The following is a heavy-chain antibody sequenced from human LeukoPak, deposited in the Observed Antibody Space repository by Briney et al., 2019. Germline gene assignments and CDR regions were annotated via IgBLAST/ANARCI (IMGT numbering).Heavy chain of an antibody. D-gene: IGHD2-15*01. CDR1: GFTLSSYA. CDR2: ISGSGGSR. Sequence: GGSLRLSCAASGFTLSSYAMSWVRQAPGKGLEWVSAISGSGGSRYYADSVKGRFTLSRDNSKNTLYLQMNSLRAEDTAVYYCARYSYKHDCWGQGTLVTVSS. V-gene: IGHV3-23*01. J-gene: IGHJ4*02. CDR3: ARYSYKHDC.